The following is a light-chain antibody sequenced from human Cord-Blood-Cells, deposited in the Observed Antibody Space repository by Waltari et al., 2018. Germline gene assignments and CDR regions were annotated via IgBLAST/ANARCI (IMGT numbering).Light chain of an antibody. CDR2: DVS. V-gene: IGLV2-11*01. J-gene: IGLJ1*01. Sequence: QSALTQPRSVSGSPGPSVTISCTGTSSDVGGYHYVSWYQQHPGKAPKIMIYDVSKRPSGVPDRFSGSNSGNTASLTISGLQAEDEADYYCCSYAGSYTVVFGTGTKVTVL. CDR3: CSYAGSYTVV. CDR1: SSDVGGYHY.